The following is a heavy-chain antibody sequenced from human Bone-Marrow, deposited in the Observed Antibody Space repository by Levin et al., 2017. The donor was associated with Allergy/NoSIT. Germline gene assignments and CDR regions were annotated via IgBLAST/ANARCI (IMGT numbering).Heavy chain of an antibody. D-gene: IGHD2-8*01. CDR1: GFSFSSYA. CDR3: AREGYCTDGTCADWYFDL. Sequence: PGGSLRLSCAASGFSFSSYAMSWVRQAPGKGLEFVSLIRVTKTYYIGSVTGRFTISRDNSKNTLYLQMNSLRAEDTAVYYCAREGYCTDGTCADWYFDLWGRGTLVTVSS. J-gene: IGHJ2*01. V-gene: IGHV3-23*01. CDR2: IRVTKT.